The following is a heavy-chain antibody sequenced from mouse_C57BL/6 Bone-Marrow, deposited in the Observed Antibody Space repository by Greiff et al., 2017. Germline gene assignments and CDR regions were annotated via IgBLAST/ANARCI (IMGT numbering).Heavy chain of an antibody. CDR1: GFTFSSYG. J-gene: IGHJ2*01. D-gene: IGHD1-1*01. Sequence: VQLKESGGDLVKPGGSLKLSCAASGFTFSSYGMSWVRQTPDKRLEWVATISSGGSYTYYPDSVKGRFTISRDNAKNTLYLQMSSLKSEDTAMYYCARVITTVVARGYFDYWGQGTTLTVSS. V-gene: IGHV5-6*01. CDR3: ARVITTVVARGYFDY. CDR2: ISSGGSYT.